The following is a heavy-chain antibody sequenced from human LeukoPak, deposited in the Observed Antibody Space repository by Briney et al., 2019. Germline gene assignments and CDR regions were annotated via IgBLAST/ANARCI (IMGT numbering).Heavy chain of an antibody. J-gene: IGHJ3*02. CDR3: AREVTAFDAFDI. Sequence: SVKVSCKASGGTFSSYAISWVRQAPGQGLEWMGRIIPIFGTANYAQKFQGRVTITTDESTSTAYMELSSLRSEDTAVYYCAREVTAFDAFDIWGQGTMVTVSS. V-gene: IGHV1-69*05. D-gene: IGHD2-21*02. CDR1: GGTFSSYA. CDR2: IIPIFGTA.